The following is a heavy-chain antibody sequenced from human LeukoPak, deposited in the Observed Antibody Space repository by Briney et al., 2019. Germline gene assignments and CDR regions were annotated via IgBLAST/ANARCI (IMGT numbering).Heavy chain of an antibody. V-gene: IGHV4-59*01. CDR3: ARVRLSAGGFQLLRAALVNAFDI. J-gene: IGHJ3*02. D-gene: IGHD4-11*01. Sequence: PETLSLTCTVSGGSLSSYYGSWIGQPPGKGLESIGYIYYSGSTNYNPSLKSRVTISVDTSKNQYSLKLSSVTAADTAVYYCARVRLSAGGFQLLRAALVNAFDIWGQGTRVTVSS. CDR1: GGSLSSYY. CDR2: IYYSGST.